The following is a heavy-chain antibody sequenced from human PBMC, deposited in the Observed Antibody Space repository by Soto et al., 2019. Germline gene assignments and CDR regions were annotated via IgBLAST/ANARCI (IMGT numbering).Heavy chain of an antibody. Sequence: GASVKVSCKASGYTFTSYAMHWVRQAPGQRLEWMGWINAGNGNTKYSQKFQGRVTITRDTSASTAYMELSSLRSEDTAVYYCASSIAVAGTTYYYYGMDVWGQGTTVTVS. CDR1: GYTFTSYA. D-gene: IGHD6-19*01. V-gene: IGHV1-3*01. J-gene: IGHJ6*02. CDR3: ASSIAVAGTTYYYYGMDV. CDR2: INAGNGNT.